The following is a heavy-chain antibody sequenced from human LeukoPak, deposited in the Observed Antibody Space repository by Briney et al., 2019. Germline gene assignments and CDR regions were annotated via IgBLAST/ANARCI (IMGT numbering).Heavy chain of an antibody. V-gene: IGHV3-11*01. Sequence: GGSLRPSCAASGFTFSDYYMSWICQAPGKGLEWVSYISSSGSTIYYADSVKGRFTISRDNAKNSLYLQMNSLRAEDTAVYYCASSTTAPYRYSSGWYKDYWGQGTLVTVSS. D-gene: IGHD6-19*01. CDR3: ASSTTAPYRYSSGWYKDY. CDR2: ISSSGSTI. CDR1: GFTFSDYY. J-gene: IGHJ4*02.